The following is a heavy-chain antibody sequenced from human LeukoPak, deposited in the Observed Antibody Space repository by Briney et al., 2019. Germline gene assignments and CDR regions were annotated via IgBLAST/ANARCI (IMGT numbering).Heavy chain of an antibody. CDR2: ISNTGGST. D-gene: IGHD5-12*01. J-gene: IGHJ6*02. Sequence: GGSLRLSCVVSGVTHSDYAMTWVRRAPGKGLEWVSAISNTGGSTFYADSVKGRFTISRDKSKSKMYLQVNSLRHNETATYYCAKAGGSEKYGIDVWGQGTTVIVSS. CDR3: AKAGGSEKYGIDV. V-gene: IGHV3-23*01. CDR1: GVTHSDYA.